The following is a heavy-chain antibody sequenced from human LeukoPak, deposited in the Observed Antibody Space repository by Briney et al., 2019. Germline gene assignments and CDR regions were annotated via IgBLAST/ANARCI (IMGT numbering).Heavy chain of an antibody. V-gene: IGHV3-23*01. D-gene: IGHD6-19*01. CDR3: AGSSGWWAHDY. J-gene: IGHJ4*02. Sequence: GGSLRLSCAASGLTLTNYGMTWVRQAPGKGLEWVSSISGSGRDTYYPDSVKGRFTISRDNSKNTLYVQMVSLRAEDTAIYYCAGSSGWWAHDYWGQGTLVTVSS. CDR2: ISGSGRDT. CDR1: GLTLTNYG.